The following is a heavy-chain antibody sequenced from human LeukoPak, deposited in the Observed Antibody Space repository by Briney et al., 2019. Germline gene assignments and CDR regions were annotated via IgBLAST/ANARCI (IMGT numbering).Heavy chain of an antibody. CDR1: GYTFTGYY. Sequence: ASVKVSCKASGYTFTGYYMHWVRQAPGQGLEWMGWINPNSGGTNYAQKFQGRVTMTRDTSTSTVYMELSSLRSEDTAVYYCARDCSSTSCYGPYFDYWGQGTLVTVSS. CDR2: INPNSGGT. J-gene: IGHJ4*02. V-gene: IGHV1-2*02. CDR3: ARDCSSTSCYGPYFDY. D-gene: IGHD2-2*01.